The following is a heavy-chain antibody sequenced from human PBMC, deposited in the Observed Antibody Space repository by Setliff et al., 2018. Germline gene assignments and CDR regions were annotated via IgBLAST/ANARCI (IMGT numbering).Heavy chain of an antibody. J-gene: IGHJ4*02. CDR1: GGSFSDHY. V-gene: IGHV4-34*01. Sequence: SETLSLTCAASGGSFSDHYWTWIRQSPGKGLEWIGEINHVGSTNYSPSLKSRVTISIDASRNQFSLKLTSVTAADTAVYFCARGRNIAARLFDSWGQGTLVTVSS. CDR3: ARGRNIAARLFDS. D-gene: IGHD6-6*01. CDR2: INHVGST.